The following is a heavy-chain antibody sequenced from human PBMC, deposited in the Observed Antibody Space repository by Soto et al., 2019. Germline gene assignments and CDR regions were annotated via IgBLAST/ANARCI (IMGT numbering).Heavy chain of an antibody. V-gene: IGHV4-59*11. Sequence: SGPLSLPCTASWGTISSHYRSWVRQAPGKGLEWVEHNDYRASTSYNPTHSSRSTISVDTSNNQSSLKLSSVTTADLAVYNCARDGREASGMDVWGQGTTVTVSS. J-gene: IGHJ6*02. CDR3: ARDGREASGMDV. CDR2: NDYRAST. CDR1: WGTISSHY. D-gene: IGHD1-26*01.